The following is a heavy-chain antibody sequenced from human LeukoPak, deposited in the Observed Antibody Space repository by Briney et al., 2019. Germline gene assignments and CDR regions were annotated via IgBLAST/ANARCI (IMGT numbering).Heavy chain of an antibody. J-gene: IGHJ4*02. CDR3: AKDRDYGGKGPFDY. CDR2: ISGSGGST. CDR1: GFTFSSYA. Sequence: GGPLRLSCAASGFTFSSYAMSWVRQAPGKGLEWVSAISGSGGSTYYADSVKGRFTISRDNSTNTLYLQMNSLRAEDTAVYYCAKDRDYGGKGPFDYWGQGTLVTVSS. D-gene: IGHD4-23*01. V-gene: IGHV3-23*01.